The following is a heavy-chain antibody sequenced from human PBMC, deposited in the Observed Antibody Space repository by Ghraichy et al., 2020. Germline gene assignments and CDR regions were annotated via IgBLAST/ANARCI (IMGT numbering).Heavy chain of an antibody. J-gene: IGHJ1*01. D-gene: IGHD2-2*01. CDR2: ISGGGGST. CDR1: GFTYSSYA. V-gene: IGHV3-23*01. CDR3: AKDCFTTSCSQGRYFQH. Sequence: GGSLRLSCAASGFTYSSYAMSWVRQAPGKGLEWVSAISGGGGSTYYADSVKGRFTISRDNSKNTLYLQMNSLRAEDTAVYYCAKDCFTTSCSQGRYFQHWGQGTLVTVSS.